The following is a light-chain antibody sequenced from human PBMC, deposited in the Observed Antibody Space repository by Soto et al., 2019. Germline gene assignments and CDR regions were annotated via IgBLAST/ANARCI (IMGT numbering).Light chain of an antibody. J-gene: IGKJ3*01. CDR3: QQSYSTPQT. Sequence: DIQMTQSPSSLSASIGDRANITCRASQSIDNYVNWYQQKPGKAPKVLIYAASSLQSGVPSSFSGTGSGTDFTLTISSLQPEECATYYCQQSYSTPQTFGPGTKGDLK. CDR2: AAS. V-gene: IGKV1-39*01. CDR1: QSIDNY.